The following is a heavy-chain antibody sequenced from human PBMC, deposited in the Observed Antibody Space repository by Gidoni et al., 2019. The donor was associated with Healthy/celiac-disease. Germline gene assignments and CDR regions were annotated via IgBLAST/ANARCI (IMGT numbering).Heavy chain of an antibody. D-gene: IGHD6-19*01. V-gene: IGHV3-53*01. CDR3: ARVGYSSGWHHYFDY. CDR1: GFTVSSNY. Sequence: EVQLVESGGGLIQPGGSLRLSCAASGFTVSSNYMSWVRQAPGKGLEWVSVIYSGGSTYYADSVKGRFTISRDNSKNTLYLQMNSLRAEDTAVYYCARVGYSSGWHHYFDYWGQGTLVTVSS. CDR2: IYSGGST. J-gene: IGHJ4*02.